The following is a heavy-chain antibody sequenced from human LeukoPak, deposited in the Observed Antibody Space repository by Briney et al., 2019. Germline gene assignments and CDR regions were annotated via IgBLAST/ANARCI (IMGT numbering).Heavy chain of an antibody. D-gene: IGHD3-10*01. J-gene: IGHJ5*02. CDR2: IIPIFGTA. Sequence: ASVKVSCKASGGTFSSYAISWVRQAPGQGLEWMGGIIPIFGTANYAQKFQGRVTITADESTSTAYMELCSLRSEDTAVYYCARRITMVRGVTTDNWFDPWGQGTLVTVSS. CDR1: GGTFSSYA. V-gene: IGHV1-69*13. CDR3: ARRITMVRGVTTDNWFDP.